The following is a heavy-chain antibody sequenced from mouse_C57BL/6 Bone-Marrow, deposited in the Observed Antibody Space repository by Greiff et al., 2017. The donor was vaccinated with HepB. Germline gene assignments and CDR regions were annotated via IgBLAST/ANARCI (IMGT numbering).Heavy chain of an antibody. Sequence: DVKLQESGGDLVKPGGSLKLSCAASGFTFSSYGMSWVRQTPDKRLEWVATISSGGSYTYYPDSVKGRFTISRDNAKNTLYLQMSSLKSEDTAMYYCARLPMDYWGQGTSVTVSS. CDR2: ISSGGSYT. CDR3: ARLPMDY. V-gene: IGHV5-6*02. J-gene: IGHJ4*01. CDR1: GFTFSSYG.